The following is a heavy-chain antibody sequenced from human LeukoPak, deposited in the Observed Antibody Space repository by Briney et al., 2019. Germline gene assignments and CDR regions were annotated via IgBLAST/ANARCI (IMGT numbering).Heavy chain of an antibody. D-gene: IGHD2-15*01. CDR3: ARETYCSGGSCYKGNAFDI. CDR1: GFTFSDYY. Sequence: GGSLRLSCAASGFTFSDYYMSWIRQAPGKGLEWVSYISSSGSTIYYADSVKGRFTISRDNAKNSLYLQMNSLRAEDTAVYYCARETYCSGGSCYKGNAFDIWGRGTMVTVSS. J-gene: IGHJ3*02. CDR2: ISSSGSTI. V-gene: IGHV3-11*01.